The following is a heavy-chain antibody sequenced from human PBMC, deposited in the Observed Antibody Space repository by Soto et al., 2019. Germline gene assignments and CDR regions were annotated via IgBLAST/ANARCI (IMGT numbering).Heavy chain of an antibody. CDR2: IYYSGST. Sequence: SETLSLTCTVSGGSISSGGYYWIWIRHHPGKGLEWIGYIYYSGSTYYNPSLKSRVTISVDTSKNQFSLKLSSVTAADTAVYYCARLRYYGSGSYSNWFDPWGQGTLVTVSS. CDR1: GGSISSGGYY. D-gene: IGHD3-10*01. V-gene: IGHV4-31*03. CDR3: ARLRYYGSGSYSNWFDP. J-gene: IGHJ5*02.